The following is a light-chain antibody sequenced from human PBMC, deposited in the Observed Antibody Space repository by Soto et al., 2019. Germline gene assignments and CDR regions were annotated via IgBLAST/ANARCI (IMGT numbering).Light chain of an antibody. J-gene: IGLJ1*01. V-gene: IGLV2-14*01. Sequence: QSLMTHPASLSGSPGQSITISCTGTSSDIGSYDYVSWYQQHPGKAPNLIIYEVTDRPSGVSNRFSGSKSGNTASLTISGLQAEDEADYYCSSFTSTSTRLFGSGTKVTGL. CDR1: SSDIGSYDY. CDR3: SSFTSTSTRL. CDR2: EVT.